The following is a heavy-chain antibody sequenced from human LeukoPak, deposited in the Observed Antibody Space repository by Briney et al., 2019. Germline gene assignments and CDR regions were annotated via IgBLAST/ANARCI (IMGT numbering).Heavy chain of an antibody. V-gene: IGHV3-30*18. CDR1: GFTFSSYG. CDR2: ISYDGSNK. Sequence: PGGSLRLSCAASGFTFSSYGMHCVRQAPGKGLEWVAVISYDGSNKYYADSVKGRFTISRDNSKNTLYLQMNSLRAEDTAVYYCAKDRISEEAYNWFDPWGQGTLVTVSS. D-gene: IGHD2-15*01. J-gene: IGHJ5*02. CDR3: AKDRISEEAYNWFDP.